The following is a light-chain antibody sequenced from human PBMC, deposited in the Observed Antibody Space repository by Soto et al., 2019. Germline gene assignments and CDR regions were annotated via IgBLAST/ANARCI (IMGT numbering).Light chain of an antibody. CDR3: MYGSRWPWT. CDR1: QSLVYSDGNTY. Sequence: DVVMTQSPLSLPVTLGQPASISCRSSQSLVYSDGNTYLTWCQQRPGQSPRRLIYKLSDRDSGVPDRFSGCESDIDFTLKISGVEAEDFVVYYCMYGSRWPWTFGQGTKVEMK. V-gene: IGKV2-30*01. CDR2: KLS. J-gene: IGKJ1*01.